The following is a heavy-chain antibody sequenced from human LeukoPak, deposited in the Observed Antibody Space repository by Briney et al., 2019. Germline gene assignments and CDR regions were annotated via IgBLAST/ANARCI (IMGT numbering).Heavy chain of an antibody. J-gene: IGHJ4*02. CDR3: ASLYYDILTGYFPPTPAHDY. D-gene: IGHD3-9*01. V-gene: IGHV4-39*01. CDR2: IYYSGST. Sequence: KPSETLSLTCTVSGGSISSSSYYWGWIRQPPGKGLEWIGSIYYSGSTYYNPSLKSRVTISVDTSKNQFSLKLSSVTAADTAVYYCASLYYDILTGYFPPTPAHDYWGQGTLVTVSS. CDR1: GGSISSSSYY.